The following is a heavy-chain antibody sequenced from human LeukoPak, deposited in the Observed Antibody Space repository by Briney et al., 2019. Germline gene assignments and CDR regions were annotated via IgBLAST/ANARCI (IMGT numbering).Heavy chain of an antibody. CDR2: MYTDGDT. Sequence: SDTLSLTCDVSGASISGYWWSWIRQPAGKGLEWVGRMYTDGDTNYNPALKSRVTVSVDTSKNLFSQKLISLTDADTAVYYCARARAGCGGTCPFDSWGQRTLVSVSS. CDR1: GASISGYW. J-gene: IGHJ4*02. CDR3: ARARAGCGGTCPFDS. D-gene: IGHD2-15*01. V-gene: IGHV4-4*07.